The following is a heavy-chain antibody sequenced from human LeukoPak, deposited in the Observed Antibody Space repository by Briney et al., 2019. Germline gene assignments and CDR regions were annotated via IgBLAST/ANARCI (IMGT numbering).Heavy chain of an antibody. CDR1: GFTFSSYS. Sequence: PGGSLRLSCAASGFTFSSYSMNWVRQPPGKGLVWVSRIYVDGRTTNYADSVKGRFTISRDNAKNTVYLEMNSLSVEDTATYYCIRDFRSADLWGQGTLVTVTS. CDR3: IRDFRSADL. J-gene: IGHJ5*02. V-gene: IGHV3-74*01. CDR2: IYVDGRTT.